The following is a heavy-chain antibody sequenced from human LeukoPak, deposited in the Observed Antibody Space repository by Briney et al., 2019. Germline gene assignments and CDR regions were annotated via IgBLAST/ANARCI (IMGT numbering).Heavy chain of an antibody. CDR2: ISGSGGST. V-gene: IGHV3-23*01. Sequence: GGSLRLSCAASGFTFSSYAMSWVRQAPGKGLEWVSAISGSGGSTYYADSVKGRFTISRDNSKNTLYLQMNSLRAEDTAVYYCANVPGDYDILTGYSPQGYWGQGTLVTVSS. CDR3: ANVPGDYDILTGYSPQGY. CDR1: GFTFSSYA. D-gene: IGHD3-9*01. J-gene: IGHJ4*02.